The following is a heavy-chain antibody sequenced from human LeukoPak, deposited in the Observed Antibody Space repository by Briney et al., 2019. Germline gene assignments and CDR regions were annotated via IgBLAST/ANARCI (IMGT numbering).Heavy chain of an antibody. V-gene: IGHV4-59*01. CDR3: ARVRGNYFPGY. D-gene: IGHD4-11*01. CDR1: GGSISGYY. J-gene: IGHJ4*02. CDR2: IHYSGST. Sequence: TSETLSLTCTVSGGSISGYYWSWIRQPPGKGLEWIGYIHYSGSTNYNPSLKSRITILVDTSKNQFSLRLSSVTAADTAVYYCARVRGNYFPGYWGQGTLVTVSS.